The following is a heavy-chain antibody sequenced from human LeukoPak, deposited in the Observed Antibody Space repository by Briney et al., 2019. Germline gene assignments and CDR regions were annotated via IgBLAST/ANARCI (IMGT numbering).Heavy chain of an antibody. Sequence: GSLRLSCAASGFTVSSNYMSWVRQPPGKGLEWIGSIYYSGSTYYNPSLKSRVTISVDTSKNQFSLKLSSVTAADTAVYYCARQAPYSSGWYSNLSYYYYVDVWGKGTTVTISS. D-gene: IGHD6-19*01. J-gene: IGHJ6*03. V-gene: IGHV4-39*01. CDR2: IYYSGST. CDR3: ARQAPYSSGWYSNLSYYYYVDV. CDR1: GFTVSSNY.